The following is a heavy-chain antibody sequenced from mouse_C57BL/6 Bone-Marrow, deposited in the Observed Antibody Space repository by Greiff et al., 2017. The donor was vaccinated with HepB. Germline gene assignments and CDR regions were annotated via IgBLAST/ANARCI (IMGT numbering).Heavy chain of an antibody. CDR3: TRESYYSNPAGFAY. CDR2: IDPNSGGT. V-gene: IGHV1-72*01. Sequence: VQLQQPGAELVKPGASVKLSCKASGYTFTSYWMHWVKQRPGRGLEWIGRIDPNSGGTKYNEKFKRKATLTVDKPYSTAYMQLSSLTTEDSAVYLCTRESYYSNPAGFAYWGQGTLVTVSA. CDR1: GYTFTSYW. J-gene: IGHJ3*01. D-gene: IGHD2-5*01.